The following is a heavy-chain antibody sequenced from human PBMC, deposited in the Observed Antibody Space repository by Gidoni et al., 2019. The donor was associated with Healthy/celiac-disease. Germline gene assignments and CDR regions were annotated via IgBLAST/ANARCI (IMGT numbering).Heavy chain of an antibody. CDR2: IRGRGVSS. CDR3: AKDIESIAARRRRGLGSYFDY. CDR1: GFHCSRYA. D-gene: IGHD6-6*01. V-gene: IGHV3-23*01. Sequence: EVQRLEAGGGWVQPGGARRLTGAACGFHCSRYAMSWARQAPGKGLGSVSAIRGRGVSSSSAASVKGRFTISRDTSSNTLYLQMNSLRAEDTAVYYCAKDIESIAARRRRGLGSYFDYWGQGTLVTVSS. J-gene: IGHJ4*02.